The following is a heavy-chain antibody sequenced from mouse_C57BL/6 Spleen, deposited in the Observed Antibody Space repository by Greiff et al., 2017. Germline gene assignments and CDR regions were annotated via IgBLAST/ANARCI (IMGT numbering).Heavy chain of an antibody. CDR2: IRLKSDNYAT. J-gene: IGHJ2*01. CDR3: TKLGREYYFDY. CDR1: GFTFSNYW. Sequence: EVQLVESGGGLVQPGGSMKLSCVASGFTFSNYWMNWVRQSPEKGLEWVAQIRLKSDNYATHYAESVKGRFTISRDDSKSSVYLQMNNLRAEDTGIYYCTKLGREYYFDYWGQGTTLTVSS. D-gene: IGHD4-1*01. V-gene: IGHV6-3*01.